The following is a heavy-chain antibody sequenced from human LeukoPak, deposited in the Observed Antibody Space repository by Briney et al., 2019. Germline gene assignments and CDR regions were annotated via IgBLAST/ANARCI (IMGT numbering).Heavy chain of an antibody. J-gene: IGHJ4*02. CDR1: GGSFSGYY. CDR2: INHSGST. D-gene: IGHD5-12*01. V-gene: IGHV4-34*01. CDR3: ARLLGLRGYSGYDHIDY. Sequence: SETLSLTCAVYGGSFSGYYWSWIRQPPGKGLEWIGEINHSGSTNYNPSLKSRVTISVDTSKNQFSLKLSSVTAADTAVYYCARLLGLRGYSGYDHIDYWGQGTLVTVSS.